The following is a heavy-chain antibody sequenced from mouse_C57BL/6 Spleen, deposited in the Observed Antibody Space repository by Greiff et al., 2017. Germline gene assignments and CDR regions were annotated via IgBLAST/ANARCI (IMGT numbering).Heavy chain of an antibody. V-gene: IGHV1-15*01. CDR1: GYKFTDYE. CDR3: TSRPYYYGSSWYCDV. D-gene: IGHD1-1*01. CDR2: IDPETGGT. Sequence: QVQLQQSGAELVRPGASVTLSCKASGYKFTDYEMHWVKQTPVHGLEWIGAIDPETGGTAYNQQFQGKAILTADKSSTTAYRGVRMLTSEDSAVYYGTSRPYYYGSSWYCDVWGTGTTVTVSS. J-gene: IGHJ1*03.